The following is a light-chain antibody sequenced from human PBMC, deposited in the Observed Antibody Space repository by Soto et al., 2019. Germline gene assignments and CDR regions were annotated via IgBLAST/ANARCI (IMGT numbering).Light chain of an antibody. Sequence: ALTQPASVSGSPGQSITISCTGTSSDVGGYNYVSRYQQHPGKAPKLMIYDVSNRPSGVSNRFSGSKSGNTASLTISGLQAEDEADYYCSSYTSSSTYVFGTGTKVTVL. CDR2: DVS. V-gene: IGLV2-14*01. CDR3: SSYTSSSTYV. J-gene: IGLJ1*01. CDR1: SSDVGGYNY.